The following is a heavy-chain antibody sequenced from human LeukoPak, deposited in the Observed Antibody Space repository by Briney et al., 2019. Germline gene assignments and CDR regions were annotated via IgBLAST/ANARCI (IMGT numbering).Heavy chain of an antibody. Sequence: PSETLSLTCTVSGGSVSTSDYYWGWIRQTPGKGLEWIGDIFHNGKTNYNPSLKGRVTISIDTSNNQFSLRLPSVTAADTAVYYCARIFDSWGQGTLATVSS. CDR1: GGSVSTSDYY. V-gene: IGHV4-39*07. CDR3: ARIFDS. CDR2: IFHNGKT. J-gene: IGHJ4*02.